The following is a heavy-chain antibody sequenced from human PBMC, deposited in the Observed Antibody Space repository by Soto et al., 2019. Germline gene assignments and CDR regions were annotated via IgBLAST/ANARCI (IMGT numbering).Heavy chain of an antibody. Sequence: SETLSLTCTVAGGSISGYYWSWIRQPPGKGLEWIGYIYYSGSTNYNPSLKSRVTISVDTSKNQFSLKLSSVTAADTGVYYCARNSPARSSWWFDPWGQGTLVTVSS. CDR3: ARNSPARSSWWFDP. CDR1: GGSISGYY. J-gene: IGHJ5*02. CDR2: IYYSGST. V-gene: IGHV4-59*01.